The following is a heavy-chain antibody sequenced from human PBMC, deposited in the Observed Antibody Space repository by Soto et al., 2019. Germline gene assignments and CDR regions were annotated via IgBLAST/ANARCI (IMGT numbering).Heavy chain of an antibody. CDR1: GFTFDDYA. Sequence: EVQLVESGGGLVQPGRSLRLSCAASGFTFDDYAMHWVRQAPGKGLEWVSGMSWKSGSIGYADSVKGRFTISRDNAKNSLYLQMNSMRVEDTDVYYCAKGNIWFGEFANWFDPWGQGTLVTVSS. J-gene: IGHJ5*02. V-gene: IGHV3-9*01. CDR3: AKGNIWFGEFANWFDP. D-gene: IGHD3-10*01. CDR2: MSWKSGSI.